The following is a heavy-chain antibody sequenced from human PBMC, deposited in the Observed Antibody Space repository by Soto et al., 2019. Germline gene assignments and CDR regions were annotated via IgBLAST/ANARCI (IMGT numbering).Heavy chain of an antibody. CDR3: ARRDAVSGREFDC. J-gene: IGHJ4*02. CDR2: ISGSGTST. V-gene: IGHV3-23*01. CDR1: GFTFSNYA. Sequence: EVQLLESGGGLVQPGGSLRLSCAASGFTFSNYAMSWVRLAPGKGLEWVSAISGSGTSTYYADSVKGRFIISRDTSKNTVYLQMNTLRAEDTAVYYCARRDAVSGREFDCWGQGTLVTVSS. D-gene: IGHD2-8*01.